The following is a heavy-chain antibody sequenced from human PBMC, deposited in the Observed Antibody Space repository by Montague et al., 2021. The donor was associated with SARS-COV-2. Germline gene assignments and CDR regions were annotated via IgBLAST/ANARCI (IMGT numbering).Heavy chain of an antibody. Sequence: SLRLSCAASGFSFGSYGMHWVRQAPGKGLEWVAVISFDGSNKYYAESVKGRLTISRDNSKNTLYLQMNSLRAEDTAVYYCAREYDILTGYYFDYWGQGTLVTVSS. V-gene: IGHV3-30*03. J-gene: IGHJ4*02. CDR2: ISFDGSNK. CDR1: GFSFGSYG. CDR3: AREYDILTGYYFDY. D-gene: IGHD3-9*01.